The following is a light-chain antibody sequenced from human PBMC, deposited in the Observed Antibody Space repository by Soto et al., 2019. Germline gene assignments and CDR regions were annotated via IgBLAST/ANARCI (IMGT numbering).Light chain of an antibody. J-gene: IGLJ2*01. V-gene: IGLV1-44*01. CDR2: SND. Sequence: QSVLTQPPSASGTPGQRGTMSCSGSRPNIGSNTVNWYQQFPGTAPKVLIYSNDQRPSGVPDRFSGSKSDTSASLAISGLQSEDEADYYCAAWDDSLKVVVFGGGTKVTVL. CDR3: AAWDDSLKVVV. CDR1: RPNIGSNT.